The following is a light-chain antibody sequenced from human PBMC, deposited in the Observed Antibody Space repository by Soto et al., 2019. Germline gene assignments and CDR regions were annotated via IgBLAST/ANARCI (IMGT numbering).Light chain of an antibody. J-gene: IGKJ4*01. CDR3: QQYENLPLT. V-gene: IGKV3D-15*01. CDR1: QSVSSY. Sequence: EIVMTQSAATLSVSPGERATLSCRASQSVSSYLAWYQQKPGQAPRLLIYDASNRATGIPARFSGSGSGTDFSLTITSLQPEDIATYYCQQYENLPLTFGGGTKVDI. CDR2: DAS.